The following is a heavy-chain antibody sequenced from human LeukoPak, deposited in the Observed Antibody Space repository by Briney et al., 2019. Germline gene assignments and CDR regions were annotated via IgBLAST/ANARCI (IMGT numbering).Heavy chain of an antibody. V-gene: IGHV1-46*01. CDR1: GYTFTSYG. Sequence: ASVKVSCKASGYTFTSYGISWVRQAPGQGLEWMGIINPSGGSTSYAQKFQSRVTMTRDTSTSTVYMELSSLRSEDTAVYYCVSGGLRYYFDYWGQGTLVTVSS. CDR2: INPSGGST. D-gene: IGHD4-17*01. J-gene: IGHJ4*02. CDR3: VSGGLRYYFDY.